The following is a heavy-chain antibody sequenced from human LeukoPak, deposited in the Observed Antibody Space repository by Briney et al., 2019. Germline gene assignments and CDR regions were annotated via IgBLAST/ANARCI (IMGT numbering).Heavy chain of an antibody. D-gene: IGHD6-19*01. Sequence: SLRLSCAASGFSFSDYYMSWIRQAPGKGLEWVSYISSSSSYTNYADSVKGRFTISRDNAKNSLYLQMNSLRAEDTAVYYCARGDRYSSGWYGDARFDYWGQGTLVTVSS. J-gene: IGHJ4*02. CDR1: GFSFSDYY. CDR3: ARGDRYSSGWYGDARFDY. V-gene: IGHV3-11*06. CDR2: ISSSSSYT.